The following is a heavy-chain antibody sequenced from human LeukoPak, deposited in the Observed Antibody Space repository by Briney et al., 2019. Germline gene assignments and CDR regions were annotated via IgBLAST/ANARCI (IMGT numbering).Heavy chain of an antibody. CDR2: IKEDGSEK. J-gene: IGHJ4*02. CDR1: GFTFSSYW. D-gene: IGHD3-10*01. V-gene: IGHV3-7*01. CDR3: ARDPITMVRGSFDY. Sequence: GGSLRLSCAASGFTFSSYWMTWVRQAPGKGLEWVANIKEDGSEKYYVDSVKGRFTISRDNAKNSLYLQMNSLRAEDTAVYYCARDPITMVRGSFDYWGQGTLVTVSS.